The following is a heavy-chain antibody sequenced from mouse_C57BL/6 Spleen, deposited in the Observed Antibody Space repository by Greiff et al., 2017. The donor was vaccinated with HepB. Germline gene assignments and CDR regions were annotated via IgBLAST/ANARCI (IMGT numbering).Heavy chain of an antibody. CDR3: AFLFAY. V-gene: IGHV1-55*01. Sequence: QVHVKQSGAELVKPGASVKMSCKASGYTFTSYWITWVKQRPGQGLEWIGDIYPGSGSTNYNEKFKSKATLTVDTSSSTAYMQLSSLTSEDSAVYYCAFLFAYWGQGTLVTVSA. J-gene: IGHJ3*01. CDR2: IYPGSGST. CDR1: GYTFTSYW.